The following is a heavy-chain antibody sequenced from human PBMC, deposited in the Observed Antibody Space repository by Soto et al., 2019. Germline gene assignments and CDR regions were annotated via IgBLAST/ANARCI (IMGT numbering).Heavy chain of an antibody. CDR2: IYTSGST. CDR1: CGSISSYY. J-gene: IGHJ6*02. Sequence: SETLSLTCTVSCGSISSYYWSWIRQPAWKGLEWIGRIYTSGSTNYNPSLKSRVTMSVDTSKNQFSLKLSSVTAADTAVYYCAREGLNYDILTGAYYYYGMDVSGQGPTVTVSS. V-gene: IGHV4-4*07. CDR3: AREGLNYDILTGAYYYYGMDV. D-gene: IGHD3-9*01.